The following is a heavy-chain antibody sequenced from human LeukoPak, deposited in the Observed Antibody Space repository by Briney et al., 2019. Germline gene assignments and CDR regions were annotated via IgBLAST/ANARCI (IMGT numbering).Heavy chain of an antibody. V-gene: IGHV3-7*01. CDR1: GFTFTTYW. D-gene: IGHD6-6*01. CDR2: IKQDGSEK. CDR3: ARDRTRLVY. Sequence: GGSLRLSCAASGFTFTTYWMSWVRQAPGKGLEWVANIKQDGSEKYYMDSVKGRFTISRDNAKNSLYLQMNSLRAEDTAVYYCARDRTRLVYWGQGTLVTVSS. J-gene: IGHJ4*02.